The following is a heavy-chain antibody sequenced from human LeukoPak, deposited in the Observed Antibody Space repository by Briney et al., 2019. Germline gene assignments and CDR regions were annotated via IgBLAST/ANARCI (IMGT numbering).Heavy chain of an antibody. V-gene: IGHV1-18*01. CDR2: ISGYNGNT. CDR3: ATWGLHFDI. Sequence: ASVKVSCKASSYTFTRYGISWVRQAPGQGLEWMGWISGYNGNTNYAQKFQGRVSMTADASTSTAYMELRSLTSDDTAVYFCATWGLHFDIWGQGTMVTVAS. J-gene: IGHJ3*02. D-gene: IGHD3-16*01. CDR1: SYTFTRYG.